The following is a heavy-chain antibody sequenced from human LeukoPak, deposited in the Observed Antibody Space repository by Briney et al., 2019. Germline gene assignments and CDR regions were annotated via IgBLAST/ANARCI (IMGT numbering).Heavy chain of an antibody. V-gene: IGHV3-30-3*01. CDR3: ARGPLIAAAGTW. CDR2: ISFDGSKK. Sequence: GGSLRLSCAASGFIFSDYPMHWVRQAPSKGLEWVAVISFDGSKKYYADSVKGRFTISRDNSRNTLYLHINSLRAEDTAVYYCARGPLIAAAGTWWGQGTLVTVSS. J-gene: IGHJ4*02. D-gene: IGHD6-13*01. CDR1: GFIFSDYP.